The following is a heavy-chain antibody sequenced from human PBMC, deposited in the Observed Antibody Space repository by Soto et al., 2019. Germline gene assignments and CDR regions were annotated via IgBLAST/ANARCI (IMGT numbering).Heavy chain of an antibody. CDR1: GFTFSTYA. CDR3: AHPRGYGVFDAYDF. V-gene: IGHV3-23*01. D-gene: IGHD4-17*01. Sequence: LRLSCAASGFTFSTYAMNWVRQATGKGLEWVSAINAGGGSTYYTDSVNGRFTISRDNSINMLYLQMNSLRTEDTAVYYCAHPRGYGVFDAYDFWGQGAMVTVSS. CDR2: INAGGGST. J-gene: IGHJ3*01.